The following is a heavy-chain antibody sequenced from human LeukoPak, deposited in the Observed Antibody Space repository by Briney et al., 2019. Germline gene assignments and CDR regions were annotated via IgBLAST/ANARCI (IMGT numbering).Heavy chain of an antibody. CDR1: GGTFSSYA. CDR2: IIPILGIA. CDR3: ARPESTVTTLDY. V-gene: IGHV1-69*04. Sequence: ASVKVFCKASGGTFSSYAISWVRQAPGQGLEWMGRIIPILGIANYAQKFQGRVTITADKSTRTAYMELSSLRSEDTAVYYCARPESTVTTLDYWGQGTLVTVSS. J-gene: IGHJ4*02. D-gene: IGHD4-17*01.